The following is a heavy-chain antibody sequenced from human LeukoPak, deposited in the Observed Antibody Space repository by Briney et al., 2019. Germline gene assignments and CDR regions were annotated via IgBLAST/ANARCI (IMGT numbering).Heavy chain of an antibody. CDR2: ISAYNGNT. V-gene: IGHV1-18*04. CDR1: GYTFTSYG. J-gene: IGHJ4*02. Sequence: KPGASVSVSCKASGYTFTSYGISWVRQAPGQGLEWVGWISAYNGNTNYAQKLQGRVTMPTDTSTSTAYMELRSLRSDDTAVYYCARGVGNIVVVPAYIDHWGQGTLVTVSS. D-gene: IGHD2-2*01. CDR3: ARGVGNIVVVPAYIDH.